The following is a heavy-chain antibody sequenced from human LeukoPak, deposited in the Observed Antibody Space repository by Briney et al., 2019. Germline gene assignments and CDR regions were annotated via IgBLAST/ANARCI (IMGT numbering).Heavy chain of an antibody. CDR1: GFTFDDYA. Sequence: PGRSLRLSCAASGFTFDDYAMHWVRQAPGKGLEWVLGISWNSGSIGYADSVKGRFTISRDNAKNSLYLQMNSLRVEDTALYYCAKDMGDAFDIWGQGTMVTVSS. CDR3: AKDMGDAFDI. V-gene: IGHV3-9*01. J-gene: IGHJ3*02. CDR2: ISWNSGSI.